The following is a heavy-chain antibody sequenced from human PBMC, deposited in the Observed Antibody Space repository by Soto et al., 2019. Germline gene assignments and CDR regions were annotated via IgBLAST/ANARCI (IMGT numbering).Heavy chain of an antibody. D-gene: IGHD6-6*01. CDR2: IYYSGST. J-gene: IGHJ4*02. V-gene: IGHV4-31*03. CDR1: GGCISSGGYY. CDR3: ARESWYSSSSELAY. Sequence: PSETLSLTCTVSGGCISSGGYYWSWIRQHPGKGLEWIGYIYYSGSTYYNPSLKSRVTISVDTSKNQFSLKLSSVTAADTAVYYCARESWYSSSSELAYWGQGTLVTV.